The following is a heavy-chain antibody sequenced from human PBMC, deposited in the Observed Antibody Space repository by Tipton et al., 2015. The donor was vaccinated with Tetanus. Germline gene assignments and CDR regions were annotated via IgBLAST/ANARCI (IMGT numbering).Heavy chain of an antibody. Sequence: LSLTCATSGFRFDNHAMHWVRQGPGKALEWVSGISWNGGTITYADSVKGRFTTSRDNSKNSVHLQMDNVRPEDTAKYYRARDGWTTIQENRIDSWGPGTLVTVSS. V-gene: IGHV3-9*01. CDR1: GFRFDNHA. CDR2: ISWNGGTI. D-gene: IGHD4-11*01. CDR3: ARDGWTTIQENRIDS. J-gene: IGHJ4*02.